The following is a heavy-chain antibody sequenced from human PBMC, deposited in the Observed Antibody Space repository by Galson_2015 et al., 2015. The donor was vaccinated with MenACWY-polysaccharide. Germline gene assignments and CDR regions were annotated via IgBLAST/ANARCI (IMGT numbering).Heavy chain of an antibody. CDR1: GVSFSTYW. CDR3: TKAGAKYCRGSSCYFNWFDP. J-gene: IGHJ5*02. D-gene: IGHD2-15*01. Sequence: ALRLGGAASGVSFSTYWMHWGRHAPGKGLVWVSRINADGSATDYAASVRGRCSIPRDNANNTQYLEVNSLRSEDTAVYYCTKAGAKYCRGSSCYFNWFDPWGQGTLVTVSS. V-gene: IGHV3-74*01. CDR2: INADGSAT.